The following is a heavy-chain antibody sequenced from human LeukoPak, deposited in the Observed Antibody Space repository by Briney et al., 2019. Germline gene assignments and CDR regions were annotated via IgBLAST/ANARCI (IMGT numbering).Heavy chain of an antibody. CDR1: GFTFSSYA. V-gene: IGHV3-23*01. D-gene: IGHD6-13*01. Sequence: PGGSLRLSCAASGFTFSSYAMSWVRQAPGKGLEWVSAISGSGGSTYYADSVKGRFTISRDNSKNTLYLQMNSLRAEDTAVYYCARDFGPGMGSSWYSRDNWFDPWGQGTLVTVSS. CDR2: ISGSGGST. CDR3: ARDFGPGMGSSWYSRDNWFDP. J-gene: IGHJ5*02.